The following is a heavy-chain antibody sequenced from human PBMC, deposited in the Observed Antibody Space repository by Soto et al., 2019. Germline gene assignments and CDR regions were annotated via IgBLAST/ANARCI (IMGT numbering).Heavy chain of an antibody. V-gene: IGHV1-69*02. CDR1: GGTFSSYT. J-gene: IGHJ4*02. CDR2: IIPILGIA. D-gene: IGHD3-22*01. CDR3: ARVPHYYDSSGYWGGSSAEHFDY. Sequence: QVQLVQSGAEVKKPGSSVKVSCKASGGTFSSYTISWVRQAPGQGLEWMGRIIPILGIANYAQKFQGRVTIPADKSTSTAYMELSSLRSEDTAVYYCARVPHYYDSSGYWGGSSAEHFDYWGQGTLVTVSS.